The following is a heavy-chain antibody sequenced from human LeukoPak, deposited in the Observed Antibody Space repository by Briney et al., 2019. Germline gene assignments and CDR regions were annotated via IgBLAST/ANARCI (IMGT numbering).Heavy chain of an antibody. J-gene: IGHJ4*02. CDR2: IYYSGST. D-gene: IGHD3-22*01. V-gene: IGHV4-39*06. Sequence: PSETLSLTCTVSGGSISSSSYYWGWIRQPPGKGLEWIGSIYYSGSTYYNPSLKSRVTISVDTSKNQFPLKLSSVTAADTAVYYCARDHDSSGLDYWGQGTLVTVSS. CDR3: ARDHDSSGLDY. CDR1: GGSISSSSYY.